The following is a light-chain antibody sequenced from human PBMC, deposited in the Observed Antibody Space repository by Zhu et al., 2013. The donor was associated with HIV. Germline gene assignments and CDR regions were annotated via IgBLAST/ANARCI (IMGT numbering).Light chain of an antibody. CDR2: GAS. J-gene: IGKJ1*01. CDR3: QQYNNWPPTWT. Sequence: EIVMTQSPATLSVSPGERATLSCRASQNVSSNLAWYQQKPGQAPRLLIYGASTRATGIPATFSGSGSATEFTLTISSLQSEDFAVYYCQQYNNWPPTWTFGQGTKVEIK. V-gene: IGKV3-15*01. CDR1: QNVSSN.